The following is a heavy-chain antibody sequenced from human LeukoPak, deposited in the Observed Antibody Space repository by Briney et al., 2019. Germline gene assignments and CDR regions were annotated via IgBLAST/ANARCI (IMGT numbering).Heavy chain of an antibody. CDR2: LNWNGGST. CDR3: AELGITMIGGV. V-gene: IGHV3-20*04. D-gene: IGHD3-10*02. CDR1: GFTFDDYD. J-gene: IGHJ6*04. Sequence: GGSLRLSCAASGFTFDDYDMSWVRQAPGKGLEWVSGLNWNGGSTGYADSVRGRFTIPRDTAKNSLYLQMNSLRAEDTAVYYCAELGITMIGGVWGKGTTVTVSS.